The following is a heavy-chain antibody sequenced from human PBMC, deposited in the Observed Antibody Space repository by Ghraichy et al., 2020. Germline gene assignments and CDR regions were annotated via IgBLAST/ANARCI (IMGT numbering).Heavy chain of an antibody. Sequence: LSLTCAASGFTFSSYAMSWVRQAPGKGLEWVSAISGSGGSTYYADSVKGRFTISRDNSKNTLYLQMNSLRAEDTAVYYCAKVLGYSYGLGPFWDYWGQGTLVTVSS. CDR2: ISGSGGST. D-gene: IGHD5-18*01. J-gene: IGHJ4*02. V-gene: IGHV3-23*01. CDR1: GFTFSSYA. CDR3: AKVLGYSYGLGPFWDY.